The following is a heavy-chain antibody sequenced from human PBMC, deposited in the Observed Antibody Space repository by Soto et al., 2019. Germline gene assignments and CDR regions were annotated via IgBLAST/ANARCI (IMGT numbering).Heavy chain of an antibody. V-gene: IGHV4-30-2*01. CDR1: GGSISSGGYS. J-gene: IGHJ1*01. CDR2: IYHSGST. CDR3: ASMTTVTRRAEYFQH. D-gene: IGHD4-17*01. Sequence: SETLSLTCAVSGGSISSGGYSWSWIRQPPGKGLEWIGYIYHSGSTYYNPSLKSRVTISVDRSKNQFSLKLSSVTAADTAVYYCASMTTVTRRAEYFQHWGQGTLVTVPQ.